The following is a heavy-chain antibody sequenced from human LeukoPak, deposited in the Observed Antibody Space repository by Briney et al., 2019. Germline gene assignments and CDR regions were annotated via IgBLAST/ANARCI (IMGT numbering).Heavy chain of an antibody. CDR1: GFTSINYA. J-gene: IGHJ4*02. D-gene: IGHD1-26*01. Sequence: PGGSLRLSCTASGFTSINYAMSWVRQPPGKGLEWISGITGSCAGTYYADSVKGRFTISRDNAKNTLYLQMNSLRAEDTALYYCWQGRCGSYHAFDYWGQGTLVTVSS. CDR2: ITGSCAGT. V-gene: IGHV3-23*01. CDR3: WQGRCGSYHAFDY.